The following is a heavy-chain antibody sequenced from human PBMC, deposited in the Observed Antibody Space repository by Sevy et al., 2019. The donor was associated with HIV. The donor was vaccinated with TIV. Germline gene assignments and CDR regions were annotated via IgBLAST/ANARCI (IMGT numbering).Heavy chain of an antibody. D-gene: IGHD3-10*01. J-gene: IGHJ4*02. Sequence: SETLSLTRTVSGGSISSYYWSWIRQPPGKGLEWIGYIYYSGSTNYNPSLKSRVTISVDTSKNQFSLKLSSVTAADTAVYYCARGPPLSESEEDYYGSGSYPYWGQGTLVTVSS. CDR2: IYYSGST. V-gene: IGHV4-59*01. CDR3: ARGPPLSESEEDYYGSGSYPY. CDR1: GGSISSYY.